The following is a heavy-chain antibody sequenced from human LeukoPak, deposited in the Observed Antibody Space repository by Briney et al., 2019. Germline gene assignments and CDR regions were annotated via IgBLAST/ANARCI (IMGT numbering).Heavy chain of an antibody. CDR3: AKADSAYYNHYFDY. CDR2: VSVSGGST. D-gene: IGHD3-3*01. V-gene: IGHV3-23*01. CDR1: GFTFSSYV. Sequence: PGGSLRLSCVASGFTFSSYVMSWVRQAPGKGLEWVSGVSVSGGSTYYADSVKGGFTISRDNSKNTLYLQMNSLRAEDTAVYYCAKADSAYYNHYFDYRGQGTLVTVSS. J-gene: IGHJ4*02.